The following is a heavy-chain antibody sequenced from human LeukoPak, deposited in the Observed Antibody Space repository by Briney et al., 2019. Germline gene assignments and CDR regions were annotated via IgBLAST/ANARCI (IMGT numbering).Heavy chain of an antibody. V-gene: IGHV3-30*18. CDR1: GFTFSSYG. CDR2: ISYDGSDK. D-gene: IGHD5-18*01. CDR3: AKNAHYQGYSYGGIDY. J-gene: IGHJ4*02. Sequence: PGGSLRLSCAASGFTFSSYGMYWVRQAPGKGLEWVAVISYDGSDKYSADSVKGRFTISRDNSKNTLYLQMNSLRAEDTAVYYCAKNAHYQGYSYGGIDYWGQGTLVTVSS.